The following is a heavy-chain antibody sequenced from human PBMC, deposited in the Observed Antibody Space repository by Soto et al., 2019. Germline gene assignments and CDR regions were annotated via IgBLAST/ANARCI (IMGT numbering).Heavy chain of an antibody. CDR2: IYYSGST. J-gene: IGHJ5*02. D-gene: IGHD2-15*01. CDR3: ARDCLGGSCLFDP. CDR1: GGSISSSSYY. V-gene: IGHV4-39*07. Sequence: SETLSLTCTVSGGSISSSSYYWGWIRQPPGKGLEWIGSIYYSGSTYYNPSLKSRVTISVDTSKNQFSLKLSSVTAADTAVYYCARDCLGGSCLFDPWGQGTLVTVSS.